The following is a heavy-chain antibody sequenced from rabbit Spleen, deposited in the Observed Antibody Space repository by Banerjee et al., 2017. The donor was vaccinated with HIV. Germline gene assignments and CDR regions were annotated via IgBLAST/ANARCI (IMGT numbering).Heavy chain of an antibody. Sequence: QSLEESGGGLVKPGGTLTLTCKASGFDFSRYYMSWVRQAPGKGLEWIGDIDPIFGIAVYASWVNGRFTISSHNAQNTLYLQLNSLTAADTATYFCVREVAGKFGLWGPGTLVTVS. J-gene: IGHJ4*01. V-gene: IGHV1S43*01. CDR1: GFDFSRYY. CDR2: IDPIFGIA. CDR3: VREVAGKFGL. D-gene: IGHD4-1*01.